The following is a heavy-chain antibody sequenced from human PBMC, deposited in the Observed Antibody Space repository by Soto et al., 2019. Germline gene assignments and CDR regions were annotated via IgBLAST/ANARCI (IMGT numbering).Heavy chain of an antibody. V-gene: IGHV3-48*02. J-gene: IGHJ2*01. CDR3: ARTPGVVIHYWYFDL. CDR2: ISSSSSTI. Sequence: VQLVESGGGVVQPGRSLRLSCAASGFTFSSYSMNWVRQAPGKGLEWVSYISSSSSTIYYADSVKGRFTISRDNAKNSLYLQMNSLRDEDTAVYYCARTPGVVIHYWYFDLWGRGTLVTVSS. CDR1: GFTFSSYS. D-gene: IGHD3-3*01.